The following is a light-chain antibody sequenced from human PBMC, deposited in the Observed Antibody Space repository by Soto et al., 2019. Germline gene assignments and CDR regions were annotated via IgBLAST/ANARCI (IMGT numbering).Light chain of an antibody. CDR2: RNK. CDR1: SSNIGSNY. V-gene: IGLV1-47*01. Sequence: QSVLTQPPSASGTPGQRVTISCSGSSSNIGSNYVYWYQQLPGTAPKLLSYRNKQPPSGDPDRFSGSKSGTSDSLTISGLRSDDEADYYCAAWDDSLSGYVFGTGTKLTVL. J-gene: IGLJ1*01. CDR3: AAWDDSLSGYV.